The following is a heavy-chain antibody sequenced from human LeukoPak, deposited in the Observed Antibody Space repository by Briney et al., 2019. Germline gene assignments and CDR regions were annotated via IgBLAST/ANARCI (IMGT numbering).Heavy chain of an antibody. CDR3: ARTDSGYDFRYYYYYYMDV. D-gene: IGHD5-12*01. V-gene: IGHV4-34*01. CDR2: INHSGST. J-gene: IGHJ6*03. Sequence: PSETLSLTCAVYGGSFSGYYWSWIRQPPGKGLEWIGEINHSGSTNYNPSLKSRVTISVDTSKNQFSLKLSSVTDADTAVYYCARTDSGYDFRYYYYYYMDVWGKGTTVTVSS. CDR1: GGSFSGYY.